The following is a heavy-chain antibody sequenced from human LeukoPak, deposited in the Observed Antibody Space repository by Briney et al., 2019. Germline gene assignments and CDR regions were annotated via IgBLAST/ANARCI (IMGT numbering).Heavy chain of an antibody. J-gene: IGHJ3*02. CDR2: ISVSGGST. V-gene: IGHV3-23*01. Sequence: GWSLRLSCAASGFTFSSYALSWVRQARGKGLEWVSGISVSGGSTSYADSVKGRFTISRDNSKNTLYLQMNSLRAEDTAVYYCAKIRGYSYTYRGGFDIWGQGTMVTVSS. D-gene: IGHD5-18*01. CDR3: AKIRGYSYTYRGGFDI. CDR1: GFTFSSYA.